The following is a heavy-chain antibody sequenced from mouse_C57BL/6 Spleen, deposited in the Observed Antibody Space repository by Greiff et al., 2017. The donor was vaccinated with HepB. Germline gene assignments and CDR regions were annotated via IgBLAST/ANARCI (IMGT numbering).Heavy chain of an antibody. Sequence: EVKLVESEGGLVQPGSSMKLSCTASGFTFSDYYMAWVRQVPEKGLEWVANTNYDGSSTYYLDSLKSRFIISRDNAKNILYLQMSSLKSEDTATYYCARVGMVYYAMDYWGQGTSVTVSS. D-gene: IGHD1-1*02. CDR1: GFTFSDYY. J-gene: IGHJ4*01. CDR3: ARVGMVYYAMDY. V-gene: IGHV5-16*01. CDR2: TNYDGSST.